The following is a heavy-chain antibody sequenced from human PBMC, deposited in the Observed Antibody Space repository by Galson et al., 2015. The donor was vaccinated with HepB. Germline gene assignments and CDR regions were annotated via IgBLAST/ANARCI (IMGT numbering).Heavy chain of an antibody. CDR1: GFNFSGSA. Sequence: CAASGFNFSGSAIHWVRQASGKGLEWLGRIRSKTNNYATVYAASVRGRFTISRQDSRNTAYLQMNSLKTEDTAVYYCTPYYEFAWGQGTLVTVSS. V-gene: IGHV3-73*01. D-gene: IGHD3-3*01. CDR2: IRSKTNNYAT. J-gene: IGHJ5*02. CDR3: TPYYEFA.